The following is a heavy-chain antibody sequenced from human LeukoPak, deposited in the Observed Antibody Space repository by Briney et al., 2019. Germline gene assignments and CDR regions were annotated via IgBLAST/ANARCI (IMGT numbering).Heavy chain of an antibody. Sequence: SGGSLRLSCAASGFTFSSYSMNWVRQAPGKGLEWVSSISSSSSYIYYADSVKGRFTISRDNAKNSLYLQMNSLRAEDTAVYYCARDLISGYQKYYFDYWGQGTLVTVSS. D-gene: IGHD3-22*01. CDR3: ARDLISGYQKYYFDY. CDR1: GFTFSSYS. J-gene: IGHJ4*02. CDR2: ISSSSSYI. V-gene: IGHV3-21*01.